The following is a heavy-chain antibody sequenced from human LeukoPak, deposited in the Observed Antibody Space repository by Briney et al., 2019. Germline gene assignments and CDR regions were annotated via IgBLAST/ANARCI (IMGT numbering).Heavy chain of an antibody. J-gene: IGHJ4*02. D-gene: IGHD3-22*01. CDR3: ARLYYYHSSHYYGHY. CDR1: GYSFTNYW. CDR2: IYPGDSYT. V-gene: IGHV5-51*01. Sequence: GESLKISCKGSGYSFTNYWIAWVRQMPGKGLEWMGLIYPGDSYTTYSPSFQGRVTISADKSITTAYLQWGSLEASDTAMYYCARLYYYHSSHYYGHYWGQGTLVTVSS.